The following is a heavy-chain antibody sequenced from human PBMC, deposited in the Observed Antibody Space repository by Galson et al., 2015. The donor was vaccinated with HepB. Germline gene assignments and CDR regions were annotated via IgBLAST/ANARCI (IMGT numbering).Heavy chain of an antibody. V-gene: IGHV3-7*03. D-gene: IGHD7-27*01. CDR2: LSQDGSGK. Sequence: SLRLSCAASGFTFSNYYMTWVRQTPGKGLYWVANLSQDGSGKYYGGSVKGRFTISRDNAKNSLYLQMNSLRAEDTAVYHCARFNNWGLDSWGQGTLVTVSS. CDR1: GFTFSNYY. J-gene: IGHJ4*02. CDR3: ARFNNWGLDS.